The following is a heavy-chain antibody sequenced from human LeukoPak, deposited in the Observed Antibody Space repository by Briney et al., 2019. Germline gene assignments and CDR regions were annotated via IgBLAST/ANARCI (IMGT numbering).Heavy chain of an antibody. V-gene: IGHV3-23*01. CDR1: GFTFSGYW. Sequence: PGGSLRLSCAASGFTFSGYWMSWVRQAPGKGLEWVSAISGSGGSTYYADSVKGRFTISRDNSKNTLYLQMNSLRAEDTAVYYCAKVHTKIAAAGTYDYWGQGTLVTVSS. CDR2: ISGSGGST. D-gene: IGHD6-13*01. J-gene: IGHJ4*02. CDR3: AKVHTKIAAAGTYDY.